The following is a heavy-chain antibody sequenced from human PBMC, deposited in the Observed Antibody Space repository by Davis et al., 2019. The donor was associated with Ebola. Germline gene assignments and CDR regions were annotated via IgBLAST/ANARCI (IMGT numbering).Heavy chain of an antibody. D-gene: IGHD3-10*01. V-gene: IGHV4-34*01. J-gene: IGHJ4*02. CDR3: ARGGYYGSGSK. CDR2: INHSGST. Sequence: SETLSLTCAVYGGSFSGYYWSWIRQSPGKGLEWIGEINHSGSTNYNPSLKSRVTISVDTSKNQFSLKLSSVTAADTAVYYCARGGYYGSGSKWGQGTLVTVSS. CDR1: GGSFSGYY.